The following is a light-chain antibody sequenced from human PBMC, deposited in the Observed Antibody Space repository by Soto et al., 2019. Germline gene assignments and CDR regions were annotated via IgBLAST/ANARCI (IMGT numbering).Light chain of an antibody. CDR1: QSLLHSNGYNY. CDR3: MQALKTPYT. V-gene: IGKV2-28*01. J-gene: IGKJ2*01. CDR2: LRS. Sequence: DIVMTQSPLSLPVTPGEPASISCRSSQSLLHSNGYNYLDWYLQKPGQSPQLLIYLRSNRASGVPDRFSGSGSGTDFTLKISRVEAEDVGIYYCMQALKTPYTFGQGTKLEIK.